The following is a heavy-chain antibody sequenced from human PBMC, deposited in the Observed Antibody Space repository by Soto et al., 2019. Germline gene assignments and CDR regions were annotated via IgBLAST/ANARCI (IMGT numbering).Heavy chain of an antibody. D-gene: IGHD1-26*01. CDR3: ARLEKWYYNYYGLDV. Sequence: GESLKISCHGSGYSFTTYCISLVLQMPGKGLDWMWKIDPADSSTNYSPSFQCHITISVDRSINTAHLQFSSLKAADTAVYYCARLEKWYYNYYGLDVWGQGTMVTVSS. CDR2: IDPADSST. CDR1: GYSFTTYC. V-gene: IGHV5-10-1*01. J-gene: IGHJ6*02.